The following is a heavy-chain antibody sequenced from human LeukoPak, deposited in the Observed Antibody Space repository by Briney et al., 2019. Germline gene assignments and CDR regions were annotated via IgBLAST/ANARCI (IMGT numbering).Heavy chain of an antibody. V-gene: IGHV4-34*01. D-gene: IGHD5-18*01. Sequence: PSETLSLTCAVYGGSFSGYYWSWIRQPPGKGLEWIGEINHSGSTNYNPSLKSRVTISVDTSKNQFSLKLSSVTAADTAVYYCARYMVTEYYYGMDVWGQGTTVTVSS. CDR2: INHSGST. J-gene: IGHJ6*02. CDR3: ARYMVTEYYYGMDV. CDR1: GGSFSGYY.